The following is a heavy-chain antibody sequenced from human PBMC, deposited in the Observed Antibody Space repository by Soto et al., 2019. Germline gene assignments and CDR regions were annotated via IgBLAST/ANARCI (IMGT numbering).Heavy chain of an antibody. Sequence: QVPLVQSGAEVKKPGASVKVSCKASGYTFTSYGISWVRQAPGQGLEWMGWISAYNGNTNYALKLQGRVTMTTDTSTSTACVELRILRSDDTAVYSCVRARDIVVVVAEYNWFDPWGKGTLVTVSS. CDR3: VRARDIVVVVAEYNWFDP. CDR2: ISAYNGNT. CDR1: GYTFTSYG. V-gene: IGHV1-18*01. J-gene: IGHJ5*02. D-gene: IGHD2-15*01.